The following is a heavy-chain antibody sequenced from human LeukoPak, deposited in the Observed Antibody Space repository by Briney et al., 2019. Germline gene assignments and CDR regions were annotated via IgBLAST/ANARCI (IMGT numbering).Heavy chain of an antibody. Sequence: GGSLRLSCAASGFTFDDYAMHWVRQAPGKGLEWVSLISWDGGSTYYADSVRGRFTISRDNSKNSLYLQMNSLRAEYTALYYCAKDVSGSYFRRFDYWGQGTLVTVSS. CDR1: GFTFDDYA. J-gene: IGHJ4*02. D-gene: IGHD1-26*01. CDR2: ISWDGGST. CDR3: AKDVSGSYFRRFDY. V-gene: IGHV3-43D*04.